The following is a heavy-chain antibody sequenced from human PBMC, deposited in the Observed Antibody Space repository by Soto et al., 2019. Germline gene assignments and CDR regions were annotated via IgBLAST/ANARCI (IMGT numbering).Heavy chain of an antibody. D-gene: IGHD2-2*01. CDR3: ARAGDDCSTTTCYVIDY. V-gene: IGHV1-3*01. J-gene: IGHJ4*02. Sequence: ASVKVSCKASGYTFTSYAIHWVRQAPGQRLEWMGWINAGKGNTKYSQKFQGRVTITRDTSASTAYMELSSLTSEDTAVYYCARAGDDCSTTTCYVIDYWGQGTMVTVYS. CDR2: INAGKGNT. CDR1: GYTFTSYA.